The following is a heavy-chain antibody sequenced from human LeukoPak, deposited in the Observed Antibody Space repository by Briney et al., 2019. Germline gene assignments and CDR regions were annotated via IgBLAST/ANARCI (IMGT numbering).Heavy chain of an antibody. V-gene: IGHV4-34*01. Sequence: SETLSLTCAVYGGSFSGYYWSWIRQPPGKGLEWIGEINHSGSTNYNPSLKSRVTISVDTSKNQFSLKLSSVTAADTAVYYCARTQTYRRGYFDYWGQGTLVTVSS. J-gene: IGHJ4*02. D-gene: IGHD3-10*01. CDR1: GGSFSGYY. CDR2: INHSGST. CDR3: ARTQTYRRGYFDY.